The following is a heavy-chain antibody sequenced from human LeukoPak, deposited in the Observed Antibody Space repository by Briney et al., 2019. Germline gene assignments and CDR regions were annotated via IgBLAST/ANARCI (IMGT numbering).Heavy chain of an antibody. Sequence: SETLSLTCTVSGGSISSSSYYWGWIRQPPGKELEWIGYIHNSGSTNSNPSLKSRVTTSVDTSKNQFSLRLSSVTAADTAIYYCARGTTTSSWYFDLWGRGTLVTVSS. CDR3: ARGTTTSSWYFDL. CDR2: IHNSGST. J-gene: IGHJ2*01. V-gene: IGHV4-61*05. D-gene: IGHD4-11*01. CDR1: GGSISSSSYY.